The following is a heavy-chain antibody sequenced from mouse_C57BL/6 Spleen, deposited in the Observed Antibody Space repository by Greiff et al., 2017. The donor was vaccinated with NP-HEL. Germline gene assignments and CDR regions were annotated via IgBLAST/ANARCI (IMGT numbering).Heavy chain of an antibody. CDR2: IWWDDDK. CDR1: GFSLSTFGMG. D-gene: IGHD2-1*01. CDR3: ARIARDGNYRAWFAY. V-gene: IGHV8-8*01. Sequence: QVTLKVSGPGILQPSQTLSLTCSFSGFSLSTFGMGVGWIRQPSGKGLEWLAHIWWDDDKYYNPALKSRLTNSKDTSKNQLFLKNAEVDTADTATYYCARIARDGNYRAWFAYWGQGTLVTVSA. J-gene: IGHJ3*01.